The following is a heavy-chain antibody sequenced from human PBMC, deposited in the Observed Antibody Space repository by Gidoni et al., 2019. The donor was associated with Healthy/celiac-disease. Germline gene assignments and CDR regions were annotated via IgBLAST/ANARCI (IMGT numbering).Heavy chain of an antibody. Sequence: EVQLLESGGGLVQPGGSLRLSCAASGFTFSSYAMSWVRQAPGKGMEWVSAIRGSGGRTYYADSVKGRFTISRDNSKNTLYLQMNSLRAEDTAVYYCAKDDSSSWSPFDYWGQGTLVTVSS. CDR2: IRGSGGRT. V-gene: IGHV3-23*01. CDR1: GFTFSSYA. D-gene: IGHD6-13*01. J-gene: IGHJ4*02. CDR3: AKDDSSSWSPFDY.